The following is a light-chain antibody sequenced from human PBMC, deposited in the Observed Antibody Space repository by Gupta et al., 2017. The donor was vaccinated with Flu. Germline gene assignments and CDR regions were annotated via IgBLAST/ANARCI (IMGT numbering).Light chain of an antibody. CDR2: DVS. CDR1: SSDVGGYNY. Sequence: QSALTQPRSVSGSPGQSVPISCTGTSSDVGGYNYVSWYQHHPGKAPKLMIYDVSKRPSGVPDRFSASRSGNTASLTISGLQGEDEADYYCCSYAGNYLIVFGSGTEVTVL. CDR3: CSYAGNYLIV. J-gene: IGLJ1*01. V-gene: IGLV2-11*01.